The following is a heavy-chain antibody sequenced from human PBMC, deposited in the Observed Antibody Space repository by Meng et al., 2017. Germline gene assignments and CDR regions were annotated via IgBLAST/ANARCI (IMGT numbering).Heavy chain of an antibody. CDR1: GGSVSSGSYY. CDR2: IYYSGTT. CDR3: ARVGAITMIRGVNNWFDP. V-gene: IGHV4-61*01. Sequence: QGPLEESGPVLVRPSATLSLTCPVSGGSVSSGSYYWSLIRQPPGKRLEWIGYIYYSGTTNYNHSLPSRVTITVDTSKNQFSPKLSSVTAADTAVYYCARVGAITMIRGVNNWFDPWGQGTLVTVSS. D-gene: IGHD3-10*01. J-gene: IGHJ5*02.